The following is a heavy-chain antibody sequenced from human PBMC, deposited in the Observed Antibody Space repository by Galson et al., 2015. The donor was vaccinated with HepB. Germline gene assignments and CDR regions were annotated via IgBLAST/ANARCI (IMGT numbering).Heavy chain of an antibody. V-gene: IGHV3-30*18. CDR2: ISYDGSNK. Sequence: SLRLSCAASGFTFSSYGMHWVRQAPGKGLEWVAVISYDGSNKYYADSVKGRFTISRDNSKNTLYLQMNSLRAEDTAVYYCAKDRGELSFDYYYMDVWGKGTTVTVSS. J-gene: IGHJ6*03. D-gene: IGHD3-16*02. CDR3: AKDRGELSFDYYYMDV. CDR1: GFTFSSYG.